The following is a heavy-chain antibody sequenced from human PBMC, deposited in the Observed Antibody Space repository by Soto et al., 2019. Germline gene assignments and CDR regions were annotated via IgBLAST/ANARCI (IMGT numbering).Heavy chain of an antibody. J-gene: IGHJ6*04. D-gene: IGHD3-10*01. CDR3: LRISFGSGLDLASYYYGMVV. CDR2: INPNSGGT. V-gene: IGHV1-2*04. CDR1: GYTFTGYY. Sequence: ASVKVSCNASGYTFTGYYMHWVRQAPGQGREWMGWINPNSGGTNYAQKFQGWVTMTRDTSISTAYMELSRLRSDDTAVYYFLRISFGSGLDLASYYYGMVVWGKGTMVTV.